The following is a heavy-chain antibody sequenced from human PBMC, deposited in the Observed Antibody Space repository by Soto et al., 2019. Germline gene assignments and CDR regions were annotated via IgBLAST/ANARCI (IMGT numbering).Heavy chain of an antibody. CDR1: GGTFSSYA. J-gene: IGHJ6*02. Sequence: SVKVSCKASGGTFSSYAISWVRQAPGQGLEWMGGIIPIFGTANYAQKFQGRVTITADKSTSTAYMELSSLRSEDTAVYYCARPQGDDSSGYYEGYYYGMDVWGQGTTVTVSS. D-gene: IGHD3-22*01. CDR3: ARPQGDDSSGYYEGYYYGMDV. CDR2: IIPIFGTA. V-gene: IGHV1-69*06.